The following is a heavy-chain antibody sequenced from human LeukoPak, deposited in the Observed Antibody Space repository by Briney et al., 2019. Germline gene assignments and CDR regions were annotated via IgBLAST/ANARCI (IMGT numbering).Heavy chain of an antibody. CDR2: ISGSGGST. Sequence: GGSLRLSCAASGFTFSSYAMSWVRQAPGKGLEWVSAISGSGGSTYYADSVKGRFTISRDNSKNTLYLQMNSLRAEDTAVYYCAKTLIAAAGIYYYYYYMDVWGKGTTVTVSS. CDR1: GFTFSSYA. CDR3: AKTLIAAAGIYYYYYYMDV. J-gene: IGHJ6*03. D-gene: IGHD6-13*01. V-gene: IGHV3-23*01.